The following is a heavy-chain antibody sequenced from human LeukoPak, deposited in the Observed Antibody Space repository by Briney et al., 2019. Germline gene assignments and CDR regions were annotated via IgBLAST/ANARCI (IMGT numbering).Heavy chain of an antibody. CDR3: ARVRYYLDY. Sequence: GGSLRLSCAASGFTFSDHNMYWVCQAPGKGREWVGRIRNKVNSYSTEYAAAERGKFTISRDDSTNSLYLQMNSLKTEDTAVYYCARVRYYLDYWGQETLVTVSS. D-gene: IGHD3-9*01. J-gene: IGHJ4*02. CDR1: GFTFSDHN. V-gene: IGHV3-72*01. CDR2: IRNKVNSYST.